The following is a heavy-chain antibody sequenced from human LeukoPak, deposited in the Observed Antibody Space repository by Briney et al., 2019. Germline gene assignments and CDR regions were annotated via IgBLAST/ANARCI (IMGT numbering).Heavy chain of an antibody. V-gene: IGHV4-4*07. Sequence: SETLSLTCTVSGGSISSYYWSWIRQPAGKGLEWIGRIYTNGSTNYNPSLKSRVTMSVDTSKNQFSLKLSSVTAADTAVYYCAREAIDPSSSYYYYMDVWGKGITVTISS. CDR3: AREAIDPSSSYYYYMDV. D-gene: IGHD6-13*01. CDR2: IYTNGST. CDR1: GGSISSYY. J-gene: IGHJ6*03.